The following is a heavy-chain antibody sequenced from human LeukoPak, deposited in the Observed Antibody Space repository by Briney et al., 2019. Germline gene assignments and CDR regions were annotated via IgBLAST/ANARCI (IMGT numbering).Heavy chain of an antibody. CDR2: IYYSGST. Sequence: SETLSLTCTVSGGSISSHYWSWIRQPPGKGLEWIGYIYYSGSTNYNPSLKSRVTISVDTSKNQFSLKLSSVTAADTAVYYCARELSVTTDSYYYYCYMDVWGKGTTVTVSS. CDR1: GGSISSHY. V-gene: IGHV4-59*11. CDR3: ARELSVTTDSYYYYCYMDV. D-gene: IGHD4-11*01. J-gene: IGHJ6*03.